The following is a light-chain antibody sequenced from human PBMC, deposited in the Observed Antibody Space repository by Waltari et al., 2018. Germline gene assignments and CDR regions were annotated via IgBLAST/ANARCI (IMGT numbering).Light chain of an antibody. J-gene: IGKJ4*01. CDR3: QQRSTWPSVT. V-gene: IGKV3-11*01. Sequence: EIVLTQPPATRSSSPGERARVPCRASQSVGRHLAGYQQKAGQAPRLLIYDASNRAADTPARFSGSGSGTDFTLTISSLEPEDFAVYYCQQRSTWPSVTFGGGTKVELE. CDR1: QSVGRH. CDR2: DAS.